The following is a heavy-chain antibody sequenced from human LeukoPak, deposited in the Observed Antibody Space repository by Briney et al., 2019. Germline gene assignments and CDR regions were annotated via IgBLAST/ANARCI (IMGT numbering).Heavy chain of an antibody. CDR3: ATYSSGWYFHY. V-gene: IGHV1-18*01. CDR1: GYTFTSYG. CDR2: ISAYNGNT. D-gene: IGHD6-19*01. J-gene: IGHJ4*02. Sequence: ASVKVSCKASGYTFTSYGISWVRQAPGQGLEWMGWISAYNGNTNYAQKLQGRVTMTTDTSTSRAYMELRSLRSDDTAVYYCATYSSGWYFHYWGQGTLVTVYS.